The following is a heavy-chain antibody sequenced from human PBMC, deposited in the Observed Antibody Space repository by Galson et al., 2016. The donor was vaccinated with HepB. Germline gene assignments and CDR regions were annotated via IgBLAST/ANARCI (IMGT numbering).Heavy chain of an antibody. Sequence: CAISGDSVSSNSAAWNWIRQSPSRGLEWLGRTYHRSNWYNDYAVSVKSRIILNSDTSKNQFSLHLFSVTPEDTAVYYCARDRTPQPGTLDYWGQGILVTVSS. D-gene: IGHD1-14*01. CDR1: GDSVSSNSAA. CDR2: TYHRSNWYN. V-gene: IGHV6-1*01. J-gene: IGHJ4*02. CDR3: ARDRTPQPGTLDY.